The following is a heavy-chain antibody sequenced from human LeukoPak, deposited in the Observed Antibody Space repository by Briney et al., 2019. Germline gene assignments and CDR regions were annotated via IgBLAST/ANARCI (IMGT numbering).Heavy chain of an antibody. CDR2: IRQDGSQK. V-gene: IGHV3-7*01. CDR3: ARESGSVTSEVDFDY. Sequence: GGSLRLSCAASGFTFSSYAMSWVRQAPGKGLEWVATIRQDGSQKYYVDSVEGRFTISRDNAKNSLYLQMNSLRAEDTAVYYCARESGSVTSEVDFDYWGQGTLVTVSS. CDR1: GFTFSSYA. D-gene: IGHD4-17*01. J-gene: IGHJ4*02.